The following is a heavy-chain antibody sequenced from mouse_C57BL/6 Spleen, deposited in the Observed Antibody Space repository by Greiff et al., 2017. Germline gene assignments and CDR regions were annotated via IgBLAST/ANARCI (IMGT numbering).Heavy chain of an antibody. CDR3: ARSYYGSSYGYWYFDV. D-gene: IGHD1-1*01. CDR2: IYPGDGDT. CDR1: GYAFSSYW. J-gene: IGHJ1*03. Sequence: VQGVESGAELVKPGASVKISCKASGYAFSSYWMNWVKQRPGTGLEWIGQIYPGDGDTNYNGKFKGKATLAADKSSSTAYIQLSSLTSEDSAVYFCARSYYGSSYGYWYFDVWGTGTTVTVSS. V-gene: IGHV1-80*01.